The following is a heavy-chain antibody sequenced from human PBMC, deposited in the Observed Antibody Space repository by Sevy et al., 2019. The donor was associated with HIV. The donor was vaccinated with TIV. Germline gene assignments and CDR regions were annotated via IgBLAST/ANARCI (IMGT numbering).Heavy chain of an antibody. CDR3: AGAPPVRSGDDSLNWFDP. V-gene: IGHV4-59*01. Sequence: SETLSLTCTVSGGPISVYYWSWIRQPPGKGLEYIGYVYYTGSTNYNPSLKDRVTISVDTSNNQFSLKLTSVTAADTAGYYCAGAPPVRSGDDSLNWFDPWGQGTLVTVSS. CDR2: VYYTGST. D-gene: IGHD5-12*01. J-gene: IGHJ5*02. CDR1: GGPISVYY.